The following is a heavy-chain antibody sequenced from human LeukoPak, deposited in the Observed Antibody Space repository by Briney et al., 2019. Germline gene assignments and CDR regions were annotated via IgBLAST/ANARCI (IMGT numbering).Heavy chain of an antibody. CDR1: GGSISSYY. CDR2: IYYSGST. D-gene: IGHD6-13*01. V-gene: IGHV4-59*08. J-gene: IGHJ5*02. CDR3: ARGRSSSWSPRAWFDP. Sequence: SETLSLTCTVTGGSISSYYWSWIRQPPGKGLEWIGYIYYSGSTNYNLSLKSRVTISVDTSKNQFSLKLSSVTAADTAVYYCARGRSSSWSPRAWFDPWGQGTLVTVSS.